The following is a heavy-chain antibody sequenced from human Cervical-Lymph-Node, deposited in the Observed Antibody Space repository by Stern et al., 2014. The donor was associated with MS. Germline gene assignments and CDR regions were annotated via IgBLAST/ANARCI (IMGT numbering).Heavy chain of an antibody. CDR2: IYYSGST. CDR1: GGSITNYY. Sequence: QVQLQESGPGLVKPSETLSLTCTVSGGSITNYYWSWIRQPPGKGLEWIGYIYYSGSTNYNPSLKSRVTISVDTSKNQFSLKLSSVTAAEPAGYYCAKEKGMFFLWGQGTLVTVSS. V-gene: IGHV4-59*01. D-gene: IGHD2/OR15-2a*01. J-gene: IGHJ4*01. CDR3: AKEKGMFFL.